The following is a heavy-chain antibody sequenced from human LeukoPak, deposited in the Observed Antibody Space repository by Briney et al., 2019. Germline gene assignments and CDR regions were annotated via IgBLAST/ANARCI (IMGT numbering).Heavy chain of an antibody. CDR2: ISGSGGST. V-gene: IGHV3-23*01. J-gene: IGHJ4*02. D-gene: IGHD6-6*01. CDR3: AKDMYSSSSGAFDY. Sequence: GGSLRLSCAASGFTFSSYAMRWVRQAPGKGLEWVSAISGSGGSTYYADSVKGRFTISRDNSKNTLYLQMNSLRAEDTAVYYCAKDMYSSSSGAFDYWGQGTLVTVSS. CDR1: GFTFSSYA.